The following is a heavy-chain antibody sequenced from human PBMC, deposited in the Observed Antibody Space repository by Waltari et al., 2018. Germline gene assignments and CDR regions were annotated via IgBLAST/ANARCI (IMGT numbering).Heavy chain of an antibody. V-gene: IGHV3-7*01. Sequence: EVQLVESGGGLVQPGGSLRLSCAASGFTFSSYWMSWVRQAPGKGLEWVANIKQDGSEKYYVDSVKGRFTISRDNAKNSLYLQMNSLRAEDTAVYYCAREVGATTSEYFQHWGQGTLVTVSS. D-gene: IGHD1-26*01. CDR1: GFTFSSYW. CDR2: IKQDGSEK. J-gene: IGHJ1*01. CDR3: AREVGATTSEYFQH.